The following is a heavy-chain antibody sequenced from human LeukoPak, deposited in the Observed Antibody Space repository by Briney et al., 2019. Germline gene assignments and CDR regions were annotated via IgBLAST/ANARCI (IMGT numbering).Heavy chain of an antibody. D-gene: IGHD5-12*01. Sequence: PSETPSLTCNVFGGSISSSNYYWAWIRQPPGKGLEWIGSIYYSGSTYINPSLKSRVTISADTPKNQFSLKLSSVTAADTAVYYCARRIIVATIDYWGQGILVTVSS. CDR2: IYYSGST. J-gene: IGHJ4*02. CDR1: GGSISSSNYY. CDR3: ARRIIVATIDY. V-gene: IGHV4-39*01.